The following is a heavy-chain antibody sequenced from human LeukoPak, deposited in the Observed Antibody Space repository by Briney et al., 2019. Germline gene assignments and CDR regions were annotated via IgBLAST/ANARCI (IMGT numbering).Heavy chain of an antibody. V-gene: IGHV4-59*08. CDR3: ARLGSYFDY. CDR2: IYYSGSV. J-gene: IGHJ4*02. Sequence: SETLSLTCTVSGGSLTSYYWSWIRQPPGKGLQWIGYIYYSGSVNYNPSLKSRVTISVDTSKNQFSLHLSSVTAADTAAYYCARLGSYFDYWGQGTQVTVSS. CDR1: GGSLTSYY.